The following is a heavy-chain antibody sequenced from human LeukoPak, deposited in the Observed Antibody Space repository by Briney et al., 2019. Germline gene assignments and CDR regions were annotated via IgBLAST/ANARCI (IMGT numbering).Heavy chain of an antibody. V-gene: IGHV1-69*13. CDR2: IIPIFGTA. CDR1: GGTFSSYA. D-gene: IGHD3-9*01. CDR3: ARDSPDILTGSAPSYYYYGMDV. Sequence: SVKVSCKASGGTFSSYAISWVRQAPGQGLEWMGGIIPIFGTANYAQKFQGRVTITADESTSTAYMELSSLRSEDTAVYYCARDSPDILTGSAPSYYYYGMDVWGKGTTVTVSS. J-gene: IGHJ6*04.